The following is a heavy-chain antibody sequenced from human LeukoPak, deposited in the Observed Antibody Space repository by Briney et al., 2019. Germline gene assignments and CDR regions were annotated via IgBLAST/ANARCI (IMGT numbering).Heavy chain of an antibody. D-gene: IGHD2-2*03. CDR2: ISSSSSYI. Sequence: PGGSLRLSCAASRFSFNIYSMNWVRQAPGKGLEWVSSISSSSSYIYYADSVKGRFTISRDNAKNSLYLQMNSLRAEDTAVYYCARTIFGGYCSSTSCSAGGYFDYWGQGTRVTVSS. J-gene: IGHJ4*02. V-gene: IGHV3-21*01. CDR3: ARTIFGGYCSSTSCSAGGYFDY. CDR1: RFSFNIYS.